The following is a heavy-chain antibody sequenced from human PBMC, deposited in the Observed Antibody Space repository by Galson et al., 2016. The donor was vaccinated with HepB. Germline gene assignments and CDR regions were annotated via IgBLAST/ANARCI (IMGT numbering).Heavy chain of an antibody. CDR1: GFSFSDYY. V-gene: IGHV3-11*01. CDR2: ITGSGSAI. CDR3: ARDLSSGYYDSSGYYYYYYGMDV. D-gene: IGHD3-22*01. Sequence: SLRLSCAASGFSFSDYYMSWIRQAPGKGLEWVSYITGSGSAIYYADSVKGRFTISRDNTKNSLDLQMNSLRAEDTAVYYCARDLSSGYYDSSGYYYYYYGMDVWGQGTTVTVSS. J-gene: IGHJ6*02.